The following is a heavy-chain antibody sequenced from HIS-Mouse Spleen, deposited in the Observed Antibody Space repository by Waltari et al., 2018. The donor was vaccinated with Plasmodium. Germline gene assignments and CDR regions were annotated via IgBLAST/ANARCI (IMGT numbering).Heavy chain of an antibody. CDR1: GFTFSSYA. J-gene: IGHJ4*02. CDR2: ISGSGGST. Sequence: EVQLLESGGGLVQTGGSLRLSCAASGFTFSSYAMSWVRQAPGKGLEWVSAISGSGGSTYYADSVKGRFTISRDNSKNTLYLQMNSLRAEDTAVYYCAILVQLEPPFDYWGQGTLVTVSS. D-gene: IGHD1-1*01. V-gene: IGHV3-23*01. CDR3: AILVQLEPPFDY.